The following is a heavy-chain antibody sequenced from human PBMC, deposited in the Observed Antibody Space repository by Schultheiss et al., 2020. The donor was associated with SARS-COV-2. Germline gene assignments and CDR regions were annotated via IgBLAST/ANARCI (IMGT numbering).Heavy chain of an antibody. CDR3: ARAPNYYDSSGPYGMDV. D-gene: IGHD3-22*01. CDR1: GGSISSYY. J-gene: IGHJ6*02. Sequence: SETLSLTCTVSGGSISSYYWSWIRQPPGKGLEWIGYIYYSGSTNYNPSLKSRVTISVDTSKNQFSLKLSSVTAADTAVYYCARAPNYYDSSGPYGMDVWGQGTTVTVSS. V-gene: IGHV4-59*12. CDR2: IYYSGST.